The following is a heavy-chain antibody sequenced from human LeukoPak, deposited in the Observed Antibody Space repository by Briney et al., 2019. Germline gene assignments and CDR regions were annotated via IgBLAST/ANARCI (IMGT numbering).Heavy chain of an antibody. D-gene: IGHD4-23*01. CDR3: ARNRGWQQFDY. J-gene: IGHJ4*02. CDR2: IKQDGSEK. V-gene: IGHV3-7*01. CDR1: GFTFSDYW. Sequence: GGSLRLSCAASGFTFSDYWVDWVRQAPGKGLEWVANIKQDGSEKNYLGSVKGRFTISKDNAKNSLYLQMNNLRAEDTAVYYCARNRGWQQFDYWGQGTLVTVSS.